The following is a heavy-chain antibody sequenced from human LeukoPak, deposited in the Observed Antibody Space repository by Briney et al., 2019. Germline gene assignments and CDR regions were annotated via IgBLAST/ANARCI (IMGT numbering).Heavy chain of an antibody. CDR3: ARGFDWYHFDY. Sequence: PGGSLRLSCAASGFTFSSYAMSWVRQAPGKGLEWVSAISGSGDNTFYANSVRGRFTISRDNSKNTLYLQMNSLRDEDTAVYYCARGFDWYHFDYWGQGTLVTVSS. CDR1: GFTFSSYA. V-gene: IGHV3-23*01. CDR2: ISGSGDNT. J-gene: IGHJ4*02. D-gene: IGHD3-9*01.